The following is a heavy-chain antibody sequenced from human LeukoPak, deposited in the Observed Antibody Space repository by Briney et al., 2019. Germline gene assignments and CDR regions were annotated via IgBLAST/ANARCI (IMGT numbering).Heavy chain of an antibody. Sequence: PRGSLRLSSAASGFTFSTCAMCSVRPAPGEGLGSVSRISVTTSGTYYADSVKGRFTISKDNTKKTLFLQVNSLRAEDTAVYYCAKVRTYFYHGLDVWGQGTTVTVSS. CDR3: AKVRTYFYHGLDV. D-gene: IGHD1-14*01. CDR1: GFTFSTCA. J-gene: IGHJ6*02. CDR2: ISVTTSGT. V-gene: IGHV3-23*01.